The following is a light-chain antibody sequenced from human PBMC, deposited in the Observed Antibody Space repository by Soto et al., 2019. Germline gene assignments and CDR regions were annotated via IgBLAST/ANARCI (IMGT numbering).Light chain of an antibody. J-gene: IGKJ5*01. CDR3: QHARSFPIT. V-gene: IGKV1-12*01. CDR1: QNIDKW. CDR2: AAS. Sequence: DIQMPQSPSSVSASVGDRVTITCRASQNIDKWIAWYQQKPGKAPKLLIYAASSLRGGVPSRFSGSGSGPDFTLTISSLQPEDFATYSCQHARSFPITFGQATRLE.